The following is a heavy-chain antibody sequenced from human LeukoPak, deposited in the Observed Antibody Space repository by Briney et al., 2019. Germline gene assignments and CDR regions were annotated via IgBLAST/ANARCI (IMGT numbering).Heavy chain of an antibody. CDR3: ARFKGGTGFDY. D-gene: IGHD1-26*01. CDR1: GGSITTTDFD. V-gene: IGHV4-39*01. CDR2: ISSSGKA. J-gene: IGHJ4*02. Sequence: SETLSLTCAVSGGSITTTDFDWAWIRQPPGQGFEWIATISSSGKAYYYPSPMSRVTISVDTSKNQFSLDVTSVTAADTGLFYCARFKGGTGFDYWGRGILVIVS.